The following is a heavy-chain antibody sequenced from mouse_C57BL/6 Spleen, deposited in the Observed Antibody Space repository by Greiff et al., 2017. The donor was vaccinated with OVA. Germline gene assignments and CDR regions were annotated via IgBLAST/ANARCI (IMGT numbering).Heavy chain of an antibody. V-gene: IGHV1-69*01. CDR1: GYTFTSYW. D-gene: IGHD2-1*01. CDR3: ARGDGNYRGYFDY. J-gene: IGHJ2*01. Sequence: QVQLQQPGAELVMPGASVKLSCKASGYTFTSYWMHWVKQRPGQGLEWIGKIDPSDSYTNYNQKFKGKSTLTVDKSSSTAYMQLSSLTSEDSAVYYCARGDGNYRGYFDYWGQGTTLTVSS. CDR2: IDPSDSYT.